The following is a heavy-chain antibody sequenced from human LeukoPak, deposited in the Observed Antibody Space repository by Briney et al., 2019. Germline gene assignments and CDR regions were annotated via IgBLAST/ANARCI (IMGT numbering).Heavy chain of an antibody. CDR3: ARGTYYYDSSGYYYSFWFDP. Sequence: SETLSLTCTVSGGSISSYYWSWIRQPPGKGLEWIGYIYYSGSTNYNPSLKSRVTISVDTFKNQFSLKLSSVTAADTAVYYCARGTYYYDSSGYYYSFWFDPWGQGTLVTVSS. CDR1: GGSISSYY. V-gene: IGHV4-59*01. J-gene: IGHJ5*02. D-gene: IGHD3-22*01. CDR2: IYYSGST.